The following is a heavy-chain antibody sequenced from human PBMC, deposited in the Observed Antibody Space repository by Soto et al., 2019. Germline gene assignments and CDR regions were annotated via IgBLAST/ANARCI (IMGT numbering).Heavy chain of an antibody. CDR2: IYYSGST. V-gene: IGHV4-59*01. Sequence: SETLSLTCTVSGGSISSYYWSWIRQPPGKGLEWIGYIYYSGSTNYNPSLKSRVTISVDTSKNQFSLKLSSVTAADTAVYYCARARPLDYGGNNFDYWGQGTLVTVSS. CDR3: ARARPLDYGGNNFDY. J-gene: IGHJ4*02. D-gene: IGHD2-15*01. CDR1: GGSISSYY.